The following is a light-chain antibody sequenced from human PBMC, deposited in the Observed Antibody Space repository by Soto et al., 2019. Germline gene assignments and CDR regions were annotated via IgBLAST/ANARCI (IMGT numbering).Light chain of an antibody. J-gene: IGKJ1*01. CDR2: WAS. Sequence: DIVMTQSPDSLAVSLGERATINCKSSQRVLHSSNNKNYVVWYQQKPGQPPKLLIYWASTRESGVPDRFSGSGSGTDFTLTISSLQAEDVAVYYCHQYYSSPWTFGQGTKVEIK. CDR3: HQYYSSPWT. V-gene: IGKV4-1*01. CDR1: QRVLHSSNNKNY.